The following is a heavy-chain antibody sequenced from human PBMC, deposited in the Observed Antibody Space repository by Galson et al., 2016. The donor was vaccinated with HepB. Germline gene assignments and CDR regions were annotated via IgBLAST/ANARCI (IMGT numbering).Heavy chain of an antibody. CDR2: VDENGVSK. J-gene: IGHJ3*02. Sequence: SLRLSCAASGFTFSMSPMGWVRQAPGRGLEWVSAVDENGVSKHYPESMKGRFTISRDSSKNTLYLQVASLKPEDTAMYFCAREGFTSGHAGGFDMWGQGTMVTASS. D-gene: IGHD6-19*01. CDR1: GFTFSMSP. V-gene: IGHV3-23*01. CDR3: AREGFTSGHAGGFDM.